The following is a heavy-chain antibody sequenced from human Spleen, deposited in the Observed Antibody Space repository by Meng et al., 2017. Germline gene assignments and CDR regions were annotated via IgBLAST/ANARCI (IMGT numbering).Heavy chain of an antibody. CDR2: INHSGST. CDR1: GGSFSGYY. Sequence: SETLSLTCAVYGGSFSGYYWSWICQPPGKGLEWIGEINHSGSTNCNPSLKSRVTISVDTSKNQFSLKLSSVTAADTAVYYCARGSRIRYCSGGSCYSFDYWGQGTLVTVSS. V-gene: IGHV4-34*01. J-gene: IGHJ4*02. CDR3: ARGSRIRYCSGGSCYSFDY. D-gene: IGHD2-15*01.